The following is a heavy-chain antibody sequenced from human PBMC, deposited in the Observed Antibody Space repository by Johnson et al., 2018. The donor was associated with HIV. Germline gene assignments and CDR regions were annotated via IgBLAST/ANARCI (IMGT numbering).Heavy chain of an antibody. CDR1: GFTFSSYA. CDR3: ARNGLIPAAKGVAFDI. V-gene: IGHV3-23*04. D-gene: IGHD2-2*01. J-gene: IGHJ3*02. Sequence: EVQLVESGGGLVQPGGSQRLSCAASGFTFSSYAMSWVRQAPGKGLEWVSAISGSGGSTYYADSVKGRFTISRDNAKNSLYLQMNSLRAEDTAVYYCARNGLIPAAKGVAFDIWGQGTMVTVSS. CDR2: ISGSGGST.